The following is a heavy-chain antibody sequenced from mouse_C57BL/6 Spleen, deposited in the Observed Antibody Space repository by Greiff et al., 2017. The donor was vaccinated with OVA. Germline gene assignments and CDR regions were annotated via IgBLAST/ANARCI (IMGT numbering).Heavy chain of an antibody. CDR2: INPSNGGT. Sequence: QVQLQQPGTELVKPGASVKLSCKASGYTFTSYWMHWVKQRPGQGLEWIGNINPSNGGTNYNEKFKSKATLTVEKSSSTAYMQLSSLTSEDSAVYYCARRNYGSSFHWYFDVWGTGTTVTVSS. V-gene: IGHV1-53*01. CDR3: ARRNYGSSFHWYFDV. D-gene: IGHD1-1*01. J-gene: IGHJ1*03. CDR1: GYTFTSYW.